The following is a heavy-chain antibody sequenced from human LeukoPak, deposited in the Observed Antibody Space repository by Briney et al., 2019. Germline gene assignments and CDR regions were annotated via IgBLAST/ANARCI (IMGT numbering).Heavy chain of an antibody. CDR1: GFTFSNYE. D-gene: IGHD3-16*01. V-gene: IGHV3-48*03. CDR3: ARSPRGSPFDY. CDR2: ISSSGSTI. Sequence: GGSLRLSCAASGFTFSNYEMNWVRQAPGKGLEWVSYISSSGSTIYYADSMKGRFTISRDNAKNSLYLRMNSLRAEDTATYYCARSPRGSPFDYWGQGTLVTVSS. J-gene: IGHJ4*02.